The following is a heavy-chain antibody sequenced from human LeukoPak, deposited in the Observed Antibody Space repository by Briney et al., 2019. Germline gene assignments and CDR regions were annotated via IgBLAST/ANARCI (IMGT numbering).Heavy chain of an antibody. V-gene: IGHV3-30*04. Sequence: GGSLRLSCAASGSTFSSYAMHWVRQAPGKGLEWVAVISYDGSNKYYADSVKGRFTISRDNARNSLYLQMNTLRAEDTAVYYCGRAARGYCDYWGQGTLVTVSS. CDR3: GRAARGYCDY. CDR2: ISYDGSNK. CDR1: GSTFSSYA. J-gene: IGHJ4*02. D-gene: IGHD3-22*01.